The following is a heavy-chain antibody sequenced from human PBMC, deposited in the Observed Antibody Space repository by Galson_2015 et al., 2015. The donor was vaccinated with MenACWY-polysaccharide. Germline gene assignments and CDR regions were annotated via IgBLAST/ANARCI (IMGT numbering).Heavy chain of an antibody. Sequence: SLRLSCAASGFTFSSYGMHWVRQAPGKGLEWVAVISYDGSNKYYADSVKGRFTISRDNSKNTLYLQMNSLRAEDTAVYYCAKDTGYIYGSHGYWGQGTLVTVSS. CDR2: ISYDGSNK. CDR1: GFTFSSYG. J-gene: IGHJ4*02. CDR3: AKDTGYIYGSHGY. D-gene: IGHD5-18*01. V-gene: IGHV3-30*18.